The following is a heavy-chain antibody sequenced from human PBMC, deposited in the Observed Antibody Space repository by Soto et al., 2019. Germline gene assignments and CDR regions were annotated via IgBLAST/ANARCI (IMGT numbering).Heavy chain of an antibody. CDR1: GYMFVTYG. CDR3: ARDLDGSGSYYTDY. J-gene: IGHJ4*02. CDR2: ISAYNGNT. Sequence: ASVKVSCKXSGYMFVTYGINWVRQAPGQGLEWMGWISAYNGNTKYAQNLQGRVTMTTDASTSTAYMEMRSLRSGDTAVYYCARDLDGSGSYYTDYWGPGTLVTVSS. D-gene: IGHD3-10*01. V-gene: IGHV1-18*01.